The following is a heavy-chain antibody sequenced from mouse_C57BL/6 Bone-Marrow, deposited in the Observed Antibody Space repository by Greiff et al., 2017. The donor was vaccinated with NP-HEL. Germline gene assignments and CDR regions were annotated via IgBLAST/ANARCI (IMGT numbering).Heavy chain of an antibody. CDR3: ARVMIWGGSFDY. CDR2: IYPRSGNT. D-gene: IGHD1-1*02. J-gene: IGHJ2*01. V-gene: IGHV1-81*01. CDR1: GYTFTSYG. Sequence: QVHVKQSGAELARPGASVKLSCKASGYTFTSYGISWVKQRTGQGLEWIGEIYPRSGNTYYNEKFKGKATLTADKSSSTAYMELRSLTSEDSAVYFCARVMIWGGSFDYWGQGTTLTVSS.